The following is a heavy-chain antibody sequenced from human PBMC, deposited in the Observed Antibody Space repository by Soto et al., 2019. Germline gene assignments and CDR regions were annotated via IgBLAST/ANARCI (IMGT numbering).Heavy chain of an antibody. CDR3: ARDPIGGGAPYYCDY. J-gene: IGHJ4*02. CDR1: GYTFTDYY. V-gene: IGHV1-2*02. Sequence: QVQLVQSGAEVKKPGASVKVSCKASGYTFTDYYMHWVRQAPGQGLEWLGWINPYTGGTNYAHKFQDRVTLTRDTSSSTVYLDLSRLTSDDTAVYYCARDPIGGGAPYYCDYWGQGTLVTASS. D-gene: IGHD3-16*01. CDR2: INPYTGGT.